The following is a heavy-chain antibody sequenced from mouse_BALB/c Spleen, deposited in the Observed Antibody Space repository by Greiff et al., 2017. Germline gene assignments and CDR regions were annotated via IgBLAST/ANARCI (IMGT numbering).Heavy chain of an antibody. CDR1: GYTFSSYW. Sequence: QVQLKQSGAELMKPGASVKISCKATGYTFSSYWIEWVKQRPGHGLEWIGEILPGSGSTNYNEKFKGKATFTADTSSNTAYMQLSSLTSEDSAVYYCARERYDDYYYAMDYWGQGTSVTVSS. CDR3: ARERYDDYYYAMDY. V-gene: IGHV1-9*01. J-gene: IGHJ4*01. CDR2: ILPGSGST. D-gene: IGHD2-14*01.